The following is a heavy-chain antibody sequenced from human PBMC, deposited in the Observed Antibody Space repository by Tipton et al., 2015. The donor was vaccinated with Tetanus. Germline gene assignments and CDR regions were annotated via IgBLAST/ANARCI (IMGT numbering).Heavy chain of an antibody. V-gene: IGHV4-59*01. CDR1: GASISGYY. CDR2: IHYTGST. D-gene: IGHD3-3*01. Sequence: TLSLTCTVSGASISGYYWNWIRQPPGKGLEWIGYIHYTGSTKYSPSLKSRVAMSVDTSKNQFSLNLTSVTAADTAVYYCAAQIIPTDRGGWFDPWGQGTLVTVSS. CDR3: AAQIIPTDRGGWFDP. J-gene: IGHJ5*02.